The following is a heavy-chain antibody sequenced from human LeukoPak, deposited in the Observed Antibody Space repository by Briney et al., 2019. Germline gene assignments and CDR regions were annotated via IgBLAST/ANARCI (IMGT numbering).Heavy chain of an antibody. D-gene: IGHD3-9*01. CDR3: ARVGLYYDILTGLAYYYYMDV. CDR2: ISAYNGNT. CDR1: GYTFTSYG. Sequence: ASVKVSCKASGYTFTSYGISWVRQAPGQALEWMGWISAYNGNTNYAQKLQGRVTMTTDTSTSTAYMELRSLRSDDTAVYYCARVGLYYDILTGLAYYYYMDVWGKGTTVTVSS. V-gene: IGHV1-18*01. J-gene: IGHJ6*03.